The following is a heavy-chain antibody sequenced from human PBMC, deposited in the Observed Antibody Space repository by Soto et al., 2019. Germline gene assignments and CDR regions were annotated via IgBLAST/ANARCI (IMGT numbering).Heavy chain of an antibody. CDR3: ARVRDHGDYGIFLDY. J-gene: IGHJ4*02. CDR2: IWYDGSNK. D-gene: IGHD4-17*01. CDR1: GFTFSSYG. Sequence: QVQLVESGGGVVQPGRSLRLSCAASGFTFSSYGMHWVRQAPGKGLEWVAVIWYDGSNKYYADSVKGRFTISRDNSKNTLYLQMNSLRVEDTAVYYCARVRDHGDYGIFLDYWGQGTLVTVSS. V-gene: IGHV3-33*01.